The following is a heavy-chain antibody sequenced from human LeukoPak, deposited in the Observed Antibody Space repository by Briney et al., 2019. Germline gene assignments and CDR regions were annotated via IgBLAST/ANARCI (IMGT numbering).Heavy chain of an antibody. V-gene: IGHV3-9*01. CDR3: AKDQDDFWSGNFDY. CDR2: ISWNSGSI. J-gene: IGHJ4*02. Sequence: GRSLRLSCAASGFTFDDYAMHWVRQAPGKGLEWVSGISWNSGSIGYADSVKGRFTISRDNAKNSPYLQMNSLRAEDTALYYCAKDQDDFWSGNFDYWGQGTLVTVSS. D-gene: IGHD3-3*01. CDR1: GFTFDDYA.